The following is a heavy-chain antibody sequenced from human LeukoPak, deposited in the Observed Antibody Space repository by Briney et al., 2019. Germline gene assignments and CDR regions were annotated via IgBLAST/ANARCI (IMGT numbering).Heavy chain of an antibody. Sequence: SETLSLTCTVSGGSISGSSYYWSWIRQPPGKGLEWIGSVYYTGSSYYNPSLKSRIAVSVDTPKNQISLRLRSVTAADTAVYYCARDDFEYSVHYGMDVWGQGTAVTVSS. J-gene: IGHJ6*02. V-gene: IGHV4-39*07. CDR1: GGSISGSSYY. CDR2: VYYTGSS. CDR3: ARDDFEYSVHYGMDV. D-gene: IGHD2/OR15-2a*01.